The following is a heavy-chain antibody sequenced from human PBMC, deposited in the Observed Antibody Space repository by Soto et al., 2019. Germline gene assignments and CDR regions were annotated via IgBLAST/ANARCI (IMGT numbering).Heavy chain of an antibody. D-gene: IGHD6-13*01. V-gene: IGHV4-59*13. Sequence: TSATLCLTCPVAGYSISMYYWSWLRQPPGKELEWIGYIYYSGSTNYNPSLKSRVTISADTSKNQFSLKLRSVTAADTAVYYCARGAIAAKAFDSWGQGTLVTVSS. CDR1: GYSISMYY. CDR2: IYYSGST. J-gene: IGHJ4*02. CDR3: ARGAIAAKAFDS.